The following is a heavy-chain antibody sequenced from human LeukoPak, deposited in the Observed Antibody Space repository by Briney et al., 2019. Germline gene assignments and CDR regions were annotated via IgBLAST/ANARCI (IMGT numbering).Heavy chain of an antibody. V-gene: IGHV1-18*04. D-gene: IGHD1-20*01. CDR2: ISVYNGDT. CDR3: ARSITVMIGFTY. Sequence: ASVKVSCKASGYTFVSYGITWVRQAPGRGLEWMGWISVYNGDTKYAQNLQGRVTLTTDTSTNTAYMELKSLRSDDTAVYYCARSITVMIGFTYWGQGTLVTVSS. J-gene: IGHJ4*02. CDR1: GYTFVSYG.